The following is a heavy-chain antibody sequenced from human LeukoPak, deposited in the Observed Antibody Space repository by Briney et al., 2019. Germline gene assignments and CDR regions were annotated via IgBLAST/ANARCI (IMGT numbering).Heavy chain of an antibody. J-gene: IGHJ6*03. V-gene: IGHV3-21*01. Sequence: PGGSLRLSCVASGFTFSTYSINWVRQAPGKGLEWVSSIVSTSSLMSYADSVKGRFTISRDNAKNSLYLHMNSLRAEDTAVYFCARDLRDTSMITYPYFMDVWGKGTTVIISS. CDR3: ARDLRDTSMITYPYFMDV. CDR2: IVSTSSLM. D-gene: IGHD5-18*01. CDR1: GFTFSTYS.